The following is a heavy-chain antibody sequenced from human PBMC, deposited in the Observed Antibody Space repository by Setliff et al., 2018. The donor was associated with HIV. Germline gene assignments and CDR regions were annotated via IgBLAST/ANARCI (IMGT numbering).Heavy chain of an antibody. CDR3: ARDAKYDTSGTFDY. CDR1: GFTFSSYW. D-gene: IGHD3-22*01. Sequence: GGSLRLSCAASGFTFSSYWMSWVRQAPGKGLEWVANIKQDGSEKYYVDSVKGRFTISRDNAKKSLYLQMNSLRAEDTAVYYCARDAKYDTSGTFDYWGQGTLVTVSS. V-gene: IGHV3-7*01. J-gene: IGHJ4*02. CDR2: IKQDGSEK.